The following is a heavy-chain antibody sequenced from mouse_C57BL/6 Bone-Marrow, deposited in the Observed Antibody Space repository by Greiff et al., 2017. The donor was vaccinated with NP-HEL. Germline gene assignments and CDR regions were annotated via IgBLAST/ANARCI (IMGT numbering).Heavy chain of an antibody. CDR3: ARGGCYGA. CDR2: INPNYGTT. Sequence: EVQRVESGPELVKPGASVKISCKASGYSFTDYNMNWVKQSNGKSLEWIGVINPNYGTTSYNQKFKGKATLTVDQSSSTAYMQSNGLASDDAAVYYCARGGCYGAWGQGTTLTGSA. CDR1: GYSFTDYN. D-gene: IGHD1-1*02. V-gene: IGHV1-39*01. J-gene: IGHJ2*01.